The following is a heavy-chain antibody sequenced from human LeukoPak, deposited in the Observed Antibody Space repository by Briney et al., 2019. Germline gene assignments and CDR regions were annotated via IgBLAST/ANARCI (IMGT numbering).Heavy chain of an antibody. J-gene: IGHJ4*02. CDR3: AKPFGFLEWLYGGYFDS. D-gene: IGHD3-3*01. V-gene: IGHV3-21*04. CDR2: ISSSSSYI. Sequence: SGGSLRLSCAASGFTFSSYSMNWVRHAPGKGLGWVSSISSSSSYIYYADSVKGRFTISRDNAKNSLYLQMNSLTAEDTAVYYCAKPFGFLEWLYGGYFDSWGQGTLVTVSS. CDR1: GFTFSSYS.